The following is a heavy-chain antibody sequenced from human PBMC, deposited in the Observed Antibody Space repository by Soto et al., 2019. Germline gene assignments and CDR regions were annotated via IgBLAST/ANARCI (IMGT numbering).Heavy chain of an antibody. D-gene: IGHD2-2*01. CDR2: IDPSDSYT. J-gene: IGHJ5*02. Sequence: WMSQKNRKGLEWNGMIDPSDSYTNYSPSFQGHVTISADKSISTAYLQWSSLKASDTAMYYCARHRAPYCSSPSCYPHDCLDPCGQATLVSGSS. CDR3: ARHRAPYCSSPSCYPHDCLDP. V-gene: IGHV5-10-1*01.